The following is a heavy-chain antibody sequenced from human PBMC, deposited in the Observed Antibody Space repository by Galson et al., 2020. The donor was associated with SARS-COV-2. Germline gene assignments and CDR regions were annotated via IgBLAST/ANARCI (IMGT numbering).Heavy chain of an antibody. CDR3: ARHVRPGWLQTTGYYFDY. CDR2: IYYSGST. V-gene: IGHV4-59*08. D-gene: IGHD5-12*01. J-gene: IGHJ4*02. CDR1: GGSISSYY. Sequence: ASETLSLTCTVSGGSISSYYWSWIRQPPGKGLEWIGYIYYSGSTNYNPSLKSRVTISVDTSKNQFSLKLSSVTAADTAVYYWARHVRPGWLQTTGYYFDYWGQGTLVTVSS.